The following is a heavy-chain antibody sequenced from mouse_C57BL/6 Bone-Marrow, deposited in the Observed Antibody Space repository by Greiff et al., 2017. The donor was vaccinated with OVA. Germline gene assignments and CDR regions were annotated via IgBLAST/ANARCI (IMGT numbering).Heavy chain of an antibody. J-gene: IGHJ2*01. CDR1: GFTFSSYA. D-gene: IGHD4-1*01. V-gene: IGHV5-4*03. Sequence: EVKLMESGGGLVKPGGSLKLSCAASGFTFSSYAMSWVRQTPEKRLEWVATISAGGSYTYYPDNVKGRFTISRDNAKNNLYMQMSQLKSEDTAMYYCARAELGRRYFDYWGQGTTLTVSS. CDR3: ARAELGRRYFDY. CDR2: ISAGGSYT.